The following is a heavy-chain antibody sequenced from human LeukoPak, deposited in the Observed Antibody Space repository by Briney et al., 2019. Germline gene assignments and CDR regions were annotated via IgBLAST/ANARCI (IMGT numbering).Heavy chain of an antibody. V-gene: IGHV1-46*01. J-gene: IGHJ4*02. CDR1: GYTFTSYG. D-gene: IGHD4-17*01. Sequence: GASVKVSCKASGYTFTSYGISWVRQAPGQGLEWMGIINPSGGSTSYAQKFQGRVTMTRDTSTSTVYMELSSLRSEDTAVYYCARCYGDYGQEVDYWGQGTLVTVSS. CDR3: ARCYGDYGQEVDY. CDR2: INPSGGST.